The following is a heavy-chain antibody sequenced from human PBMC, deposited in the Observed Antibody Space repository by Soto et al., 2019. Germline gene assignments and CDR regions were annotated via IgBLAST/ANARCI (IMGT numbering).Heavy chain of an antibody. J-gene: IGHJ4*02. D-gene: IGHD2-21*01. Sequence: EVQLVESGGGLVKPGGSLRLSCAASGFTFTNHNMNWVRQAPGKGLEWVSSIISSSSFRNYADSVKGRFSISRDNDKKLVYLQMDSLRAEDTAVYYCARDPPLSVLVVVATDAFWGQGTLVTVSS. CDR1: GFTFTNHN. V-gene: IGHV3-21*02. CDR2: IISSSSFR. CDR3: ARDPPLSVLVVVATDAF.